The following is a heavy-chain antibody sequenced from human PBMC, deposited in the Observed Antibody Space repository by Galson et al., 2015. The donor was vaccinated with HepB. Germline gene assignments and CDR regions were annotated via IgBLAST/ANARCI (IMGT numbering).Heavy chain of an antibody. J-gene: IGHJ4*02. V-gene: IGHV3-23*01. D-gene: IGHD3-3*01. CDR2: LRGSGGGP. CDR1: GFTFSNYA. Sequence: SLRLSCAASGFTFSNYAMTWVRQAPGKGLEWVSTLRGSGGGPDYADSVKGRFTISRDNSKNTLYLQMSSLRAEDTAVYYCAKERLDDFWSGSFDYWGQGTLVTVSS. CDR3: AKERLDDFWSGSFDY.